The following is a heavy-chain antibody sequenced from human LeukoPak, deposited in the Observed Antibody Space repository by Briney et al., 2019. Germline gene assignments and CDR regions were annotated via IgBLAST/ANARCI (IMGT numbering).Heavy chain of an antibody. CDR2: ITTSGSTK. CDR3: ARDRDPGYYDTNGYRRVNAFDF. CDR1: GLTFSDYE. Sequence: GGSLTLSCAASGLTFSDYEMNWVHQAPGKGLEWFSYITTSGSTKYYADSVKGRFTISRDNAKNSLYLQMNSLRAEDTAVYYCARDRDPGYYDTNGYRRVNAFDFWGQGTMVTVSS. J-gene: IGHJ3*01. D-gene: IGHD3-22*01. V-gene: IGHV3-48*03.